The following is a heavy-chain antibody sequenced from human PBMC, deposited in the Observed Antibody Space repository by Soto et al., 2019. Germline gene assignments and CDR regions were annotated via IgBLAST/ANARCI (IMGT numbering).Heavy chain of an antibody. D-gene: IGHD3-22*01. CDR2: INVGNGNT. Sequence: ASVKVSCKASGYTFTRYSMHWVRQAPGQRLEWMGWINVGNGNTQYSQKFRGRVTITRDTSATTVYMELSSLRSEDTALYYCARPYYYDTTGYYSSLYYYSFGMDVWGQGTTVTVSS. V-gene: IGHV1-3*01. J-gene: IGHJ6*02. CDR1: GYTFTRYS. CDR3: ARPYYYDTTGYYSSLYYYSFGMDV.